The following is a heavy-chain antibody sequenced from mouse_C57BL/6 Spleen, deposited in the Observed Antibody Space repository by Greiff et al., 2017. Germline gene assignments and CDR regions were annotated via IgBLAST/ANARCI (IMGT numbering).Heavy chain of an antibody. CDR3: ARRGTGYAMDY. J-gene: IGHJ4*01. CDR1: GFSLTSYG. Sequence: VQVVESGPRLVQPSQSLSITCTVSGFSLTSYGVHWVRQSPGKGLEWLGVIWSGGSTNYNAAFISRLSISKDNSKSQVFFKMNSLQADDTAIYYCARRGTGYAMDYWGQGTSVTVSS. CDR2: IWSGGST. V-gene: IGHV2-2*01. D-gene: IGHD3-3*01.